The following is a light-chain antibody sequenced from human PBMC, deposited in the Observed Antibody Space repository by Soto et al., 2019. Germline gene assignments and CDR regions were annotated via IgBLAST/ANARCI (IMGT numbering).Light chain of an antibody. CDR1: QGISND. CDR2: AAS. Sequence: DIQMTQSPSSLSASVGDRVTITCRASQGISNDLAWYQRKPGKAPKLLIYAASTLHSGVPSRFSGSGSGADFTLTISSLRPDDVATYYCQNYNSAPYTFGQGTKLEIK. J-gene: IGKJ2*01. CDR3: QNYNSAPYT. V-gene: IGKV1-27*01.